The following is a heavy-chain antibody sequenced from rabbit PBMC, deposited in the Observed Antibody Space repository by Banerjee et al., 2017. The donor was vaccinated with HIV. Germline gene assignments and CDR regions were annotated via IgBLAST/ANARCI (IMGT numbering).Heavy chain of an antibody. V-gene: IGHV1S43*01. CDR1: GIDISIYYH. Sequence: QQQLEESGGGLVKPGGTLTLTCKASGIDISIYYHMCWVCQAPGKGLKWIACIDTGSGSTWYASWAKNRFNISKTTSSVELKMTSLTAPDTAAHFWARSDYGDGSRLGLWDPGTLVTVS. CDR3: ARSDYGDGSRLGL. J-gene: IGHJ3*01. D-gene: IGHD2-1*01. CDR2: IDTGSGST.